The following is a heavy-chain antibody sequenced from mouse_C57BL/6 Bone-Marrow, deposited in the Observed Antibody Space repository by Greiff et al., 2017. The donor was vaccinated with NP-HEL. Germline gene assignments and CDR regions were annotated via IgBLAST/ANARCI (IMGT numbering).Heavy chain of an antibody. CDR1: GYTFTDYY. V-gene: IGHV1-19*01. CDR2: INPYNGGT. D-gene: IGHD2-2*01. CDR3: ARCGYDRGYWYFDV. J-gene: IGHJ1*03. Sequence: EVQLQQSGPVLVKPGASVKMSCKASGYTFTDYYMNWVKQSHGKSLEWIGVINPYNGGTSYNQKFKGKATLTVDKSSSTAYMELNSLTSEDSAVYYCARCGYDRGYWYFDVWGTGTTVTVSS.